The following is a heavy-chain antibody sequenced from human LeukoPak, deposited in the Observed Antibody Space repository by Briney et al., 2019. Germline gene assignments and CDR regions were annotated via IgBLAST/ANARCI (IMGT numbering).Heavy chain of an antibody. Sequence: GGSLRLSCAASGFTVSTNYMSWARQAPGKGLEWVSVVYSDGKTCYADSVKGRFTISRDNSNNTVTLQMNSLRADDTAVYYCAKFSYGDYVQWGQGTLVTVSS. CDR2: VYSDGKT. V-gene: IGHV3-53*05. D-gene: IGHD4-17*01. CDR1: GFTVSTNY. CDR3: AKFSYGDYVQ. J-gene: IGHJ4*02.